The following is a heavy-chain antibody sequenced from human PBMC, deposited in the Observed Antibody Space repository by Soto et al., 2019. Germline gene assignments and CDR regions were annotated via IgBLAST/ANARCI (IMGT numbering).Heavy chain of an antibody. Sequence: QERLVQSGAEVRKPGSSVKVSCKVTGGTSTRYAINWVRQAPGQGLEWMGGIVPMIGTSKYAQKFQGRVTFTADTSTNLAYMELRSLRSEDTAVYYCNRGSEYDFWSGYLWGQGTLVSVSS. CDR3: NRGSEYDFWSGYL. V-gene: IGHV1-69*06. D-gene: IGHD3-3*01. CDR2: IVPMIGTS. J-gene: IGHJ4*02. CDR1: GGTSTRYA.